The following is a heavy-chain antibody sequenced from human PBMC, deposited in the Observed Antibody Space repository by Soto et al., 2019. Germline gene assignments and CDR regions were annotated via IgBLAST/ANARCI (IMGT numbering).Heavy chain of an antibody. CDR1: CGSFSGYY. CDR2: INHSGST. Sequence: SETLSLTCAVYCGSFSGYYWSCIRQPPGKGLEWIGEINHSGSTNYNPPLKSRVTISVDTSKNQFSLKLSSVTAADTAVYYCARGRMYYDILTGYSGATGKETALPFKKQGCYFDYCGQGTLVPVSS. V-gene: IGHV4-34*01. D-gene: IGHD3-9*01. J-gene: IGHJ4*02. CDR3: ARGRMYYDILTGYSGATGKETALPFKKQGCYFDY.